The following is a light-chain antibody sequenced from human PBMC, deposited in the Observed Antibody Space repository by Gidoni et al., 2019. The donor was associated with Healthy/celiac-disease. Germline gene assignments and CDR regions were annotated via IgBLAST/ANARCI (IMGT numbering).Light chain of an antibody. CDR1: QSVSSSY. CDR3: QQYGSPVT. J-gene: IGKJ1*01. CDR2: GAS. Sequence: EIVFTHSPGTLSLSPGERATLSCRASQSVSSSYLAWYQQNPGQAPRLLIYGASSRATGIPDRFSGSGSGTDFTLTISRLEPEDFAVYYCQQYGSPVTFGQGTKVEIK. V-gene: IGKV3-20*01.